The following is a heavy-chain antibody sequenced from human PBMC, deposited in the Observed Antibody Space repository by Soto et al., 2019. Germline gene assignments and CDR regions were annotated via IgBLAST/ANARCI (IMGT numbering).Heavy chain of an antibody. CDR3: AKYCSSDVCFDY. D-gene: IGHD2-8*01. CDR2: ISASGGST. CDR1: GLTFSSYA. J-gene: IGHJ4*02. Sequence: EVQLLESGGGLVQPGGSLRLSCAASGLTFSSYAMSWVRQAPGKGLEWVSAISASGGSTYYADSVKGRFTISRDNAKNSLYLQMSSLRDEDTAVYYCAKYCSSDVCFDYWGQGTLVTVSS. V-gene: IGHV3-23*01.